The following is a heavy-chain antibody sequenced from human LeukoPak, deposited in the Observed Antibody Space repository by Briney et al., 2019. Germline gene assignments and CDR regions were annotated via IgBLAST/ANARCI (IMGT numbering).Heavy chain of an antibody. Sequence: SETLSLTCTVSGGSISGYTWSWIRQPAGKGLEWIGRIYASGSTNYNPSLQGRVSMSVDTSRGQFFLMVHSVTAADTAVYYCARGVVGATAFAYWGQGTVVTASS. CDR2: IYASGST. V-gene: IGHV4-4*07. D-gene: IGHD1-26*01. CDR3: ARGVVGATAFAY. CDR1: GGSISGYT. J-gene: IGHJ4*02.